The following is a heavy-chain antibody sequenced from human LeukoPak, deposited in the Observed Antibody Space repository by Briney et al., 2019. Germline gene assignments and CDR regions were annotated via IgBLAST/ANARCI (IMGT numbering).Heavy chain of an antibody. CDR2: IHPNSGDT. CDR3: TREDY. V-gene: IGHV1-2*02. J-gene: IGHJ4*02. CDR1: GYTFTGYY. Sequence: ASVKVSCKASGYTFTGYYIHWVLQAPGQGLEWMGWIHPNSGDTNYLQKFQGRVTMTRDTSINTAYMELSGLRSDDTAVYYCTREDYWGQGTLVTVSS.